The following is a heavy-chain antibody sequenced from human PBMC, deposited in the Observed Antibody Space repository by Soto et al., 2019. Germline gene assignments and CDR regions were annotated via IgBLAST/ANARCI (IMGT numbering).Heavy chain of an antibody. V-gene: IGHV1-2*02. J-gene: IGHJ6*02. CDR3: ASDFRTRGWFRQAGNFAMDV. CDR2: IHPNTGGT. CDR1: GYPYTNSY. D-gene: IGHD6-19*01. Sequence: ASVKVSCKASGYPYTNSYMHWVRQAPGQGLELMGWIHPNTGGTNYAQKFQGRVTMTRDTSVSTVYMELNRLTSDDTAIYFCASDFRTRGWFRQAGNFAMDVWGQGTTVTVYS.